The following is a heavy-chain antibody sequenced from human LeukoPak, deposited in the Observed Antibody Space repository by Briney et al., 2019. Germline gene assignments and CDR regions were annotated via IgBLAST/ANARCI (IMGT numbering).Heavy chain of an antibody. CDR3: ARDRGSSIWPSWFDP. J-gene: IGHJ5*02. CDR2: IRSKAYGGTT. D-gene: IGHD5/OR15-5a*01. V-gene: IGHV3-49*04. CDR1: GFTFGDYA. Sequence: GGSLRLSCAASGFTFGDYAMSWVRQAPGKGLEGVSFIRSKAYGGTTEYAACVKGRFTISRDESKSIAYLQMNSLKTEDTAVYYCARDRGSSIWPSWFDPWGQGTLVTVSS.